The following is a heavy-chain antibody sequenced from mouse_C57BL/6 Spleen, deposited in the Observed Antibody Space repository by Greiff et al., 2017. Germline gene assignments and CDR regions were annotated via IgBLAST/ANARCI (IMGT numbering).Heavy chain of an antibody. V-gene: IGHV1-64*01. CDR1: GYTFTSYW. J-gene: IGHJ4*01. CDR2: IHPNSGST. D-gene: IGHD1-1*01. CDR3: ARNYGNAMDY. Sequence: VQLQQSGAELVKPGASVKLSCKASGYTFTSYWMHWVKQRPGQGLEWIGMIHPNSGSTNYNEKFKSKATLTVDKSSSTAYMQLSSLTSEDSAVYYCARNYGNAMDYWGQGTSVTVSS.